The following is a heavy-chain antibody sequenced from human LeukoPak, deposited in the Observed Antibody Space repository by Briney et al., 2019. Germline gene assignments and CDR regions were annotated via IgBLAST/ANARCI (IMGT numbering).Heavy chain of an antibody. V-gene: IGHV1-2*02. Sequence: ASVKVSCKASGYTFTGYYLHWVRQAPGQGLEWMGCVNPNSGDTNYAQKFQGSVTMTRDTSISTVYMELSSLRSEDTAVYYCARVGWGYDILTGYYPYYYYYMDVWGKGTTVTISS. CDR1: GYTFTGYY. D-gene: IGHD3-9*01. J-gene: IGHJ6*03. CDR3: ARVGWGYDILTGYYPYYYYYMDV. CDR2: VNPNSGDT.